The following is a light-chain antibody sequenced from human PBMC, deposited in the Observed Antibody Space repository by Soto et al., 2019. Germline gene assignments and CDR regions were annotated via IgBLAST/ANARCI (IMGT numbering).Light chain of an antibody. Sequence: EIVLTQSPGTLSLSPGERATLSRRASQSVSSSYLAWYQQKPGQAPRLLIYGASSRATGIPDRFSGSGSGTDFTLTISRLEPEDFAVYYCQQYGSSVYTFGQGTKLEIK. V-gene: IGKV3-20*01. CDR3: QQYGSSVYT. J-gene: IGKJ2*01. CDR1: QSVSSSY. CDR2: GAS.